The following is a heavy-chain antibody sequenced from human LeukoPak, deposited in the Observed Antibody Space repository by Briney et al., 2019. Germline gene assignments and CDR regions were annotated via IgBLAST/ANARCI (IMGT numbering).Heavy chain of an antibody. CDR2: ISGSGGST. D-gene: IGHD6-19*01. V-gene: IGHV3-23*01. J-gene: IGHJ5*02. CDR1: GFTFSDYY. Sequence: GSLRLSCAASGFTFSDYYMSWIRQAPGKGLEWVSAISGSGGSTYYADSVKGRFTISRDNSKNTLYLQMNSLRAEDTAVYYCARDYSSGWSNWFDPWGQGTLVTVSS. CDR3: ARDYSSGWSNWFDP.